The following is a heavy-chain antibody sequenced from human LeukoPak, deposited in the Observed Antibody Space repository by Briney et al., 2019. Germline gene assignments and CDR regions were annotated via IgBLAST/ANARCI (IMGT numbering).Heavy chain of an antibody. Sequence: PGGSLRLSCAASGFIFSNYVMSWVRQAPGKGLEWVSAISGSGGSAYYADSVKGRFTISRDNSKNTLYLQMNSLRAEDTAVYYCAKDLSFHPDYWGQGTLVTVSS. D-gene: IGHD2/OR15-2a*01. J-gene: IGHJ4*02. CDR3: AKDLSFHPDY. CDR1: GFIFSNYV. CDR2: ISGSGGSA. V-gene: IGHV3-23*01.